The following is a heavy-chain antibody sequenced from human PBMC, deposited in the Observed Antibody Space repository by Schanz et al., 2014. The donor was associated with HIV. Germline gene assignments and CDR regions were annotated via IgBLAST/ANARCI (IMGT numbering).Heavy chain of an antibody. CDR3: ARVRSGSTAGYFDL. Sequence: QVQLKQWGTGLLKPSETLSLTCAVYGGSFNDNYWSWIRQPPGKGLEWIGEINHGGSTNYNPSLKSRVAFSVDTSRRQFSLKVNSVTAADTALYFCARVRSGSTAGYFDLWGRGTPVTVSS. CDR2: INHGGST. CDR1: GGSFNDNY. J-gene: IGHJ2*01. V-gene: IGHV4-34*01. D-gene: IGHD1-26*01.